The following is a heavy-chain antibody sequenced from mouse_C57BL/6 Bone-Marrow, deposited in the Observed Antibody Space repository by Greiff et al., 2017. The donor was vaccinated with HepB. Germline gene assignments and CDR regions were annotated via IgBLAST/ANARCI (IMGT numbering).Heavy chain of an antibody. V-gene: IGHV1-15*01. D-gene: IGHD3-2*02. CDR2: IDPETGGT. Sequence: VKLMESGAELVRPGASVTLSCKASGYTFTDYEMHWVKQTPVHGLEWIGAIDPETGGTAYNQKFKGKAILTADKSSSTAYMELRSLTSEDSAVYYCTTTAQFPYYYAMDYWGQGTSVTVSS. CDR1: GYTFTDYE. J-gene: IGHJ4*01. CDR3: TTTAQFPYYYAMDY.